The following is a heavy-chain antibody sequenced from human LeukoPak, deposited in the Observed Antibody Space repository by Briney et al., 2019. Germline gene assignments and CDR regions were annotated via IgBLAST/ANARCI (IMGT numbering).Heavy chain of an antibody. Sequence: GASVKVSCKASGYTFTSYGITWVRQAPGQGLEWMGIINPSGGSTSYAQKFQGRVTMTRDMSTSTVYMELSSLRSEDTAVYYCARGPPAVRYLEKTGFDPWGQGTLVTVSS. J-gene: IGHJ5*02. CDR3: ARGPPAVRYLEKTGFDP. CDR1: GYTFTSYG. CDR2: INPSGGST. D-gene: IGHD3-3*01. V-gene: IGHV1-46*01.